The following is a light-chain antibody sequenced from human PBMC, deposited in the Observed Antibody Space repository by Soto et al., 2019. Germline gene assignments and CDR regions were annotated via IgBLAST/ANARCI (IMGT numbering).Light chain of an antibody. V-gene: IGKV1-5*03. CDR2: KAS. CDR3: QQYNTYLT. J-gene: IGKJ4*01. Sequence: DIQMTQSPSTLSASVGDRVTITCRASQSISSWLVWYQQKPGKAPKLLIHKASSLQSGVPSRFSGSGSGTEFTLTISSLQPDDFATYYCQQYNTYLTFGGGTKVEIK. CDR1: QSISSW.